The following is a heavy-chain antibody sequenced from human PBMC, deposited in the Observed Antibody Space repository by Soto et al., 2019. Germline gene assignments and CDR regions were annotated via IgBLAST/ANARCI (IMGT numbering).Heavy chain of an antibody. V-gene: IGHV3-23*01. J-gene: IGHJ3*02. CDR2: IRSSDGST. CDR1: RFTFSSHA. D-gene: IGHD3-22*01. Sequence: SGGSLRLSCAASRFTFSSHAMSWVRQAPGMGLEWVSAIRSSDGSTFYADSVKGRFTISRDNSKNSLYLQMNSLRAEDTAVYYCAKAYYYDSSGPPAGAFDIWGQGTMVTVSS. CDR3: AKAYYYDSSGPPAGAFDI.